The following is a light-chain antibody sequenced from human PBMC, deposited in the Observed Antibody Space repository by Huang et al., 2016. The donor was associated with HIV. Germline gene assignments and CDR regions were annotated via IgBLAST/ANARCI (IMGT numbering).Light chain of an antibody. CDR2: GAS. J-gene: IGKJ1*01. V-gene: IGKV3-15*01. CDR3: LQYNSWPRT. CDR1: QSVSDN. Sequence: EIVMTQSPATLSVSPGERATLSCRASQSVSDNLAWYQQNSCQAPRLLIYGASTRATGIPARFRDSVSGTEFTLTISSLQSEDYGIYWCLQYNSWPRTFGQGTKVEIK.